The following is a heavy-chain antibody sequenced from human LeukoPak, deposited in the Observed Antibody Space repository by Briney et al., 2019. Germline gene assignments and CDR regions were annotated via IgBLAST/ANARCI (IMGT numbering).Heavy chain of an antibody. J-gene: IGHJ4*02. V-gene: IGHV1-3*01. Sequence: PRASVKVSCKASGYTFTSYAMHWVRQAPGQRLEWMGWINAGNGNTKYSQKFQGRVTITRDTSASTAYMELSSLRSEDTAVYYCARDPAGYYDILTGLFDYWGQGTLVTVSS. CDR3: ARDPAGYYDILTGLFDY. CDR1: GYTFTSYA. CDR2: INAGNGNT. D-gene: IGHD3-9*01.